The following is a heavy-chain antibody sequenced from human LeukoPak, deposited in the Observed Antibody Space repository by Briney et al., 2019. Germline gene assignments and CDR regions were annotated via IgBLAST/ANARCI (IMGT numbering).Heavy chain of an antibody. Sequence: GGSLRLSCAASGFTFSSYGIHWVRQAPGKGLEWVAVISYDGSNKYYADSVKGRFTISRDNSKNTLYLQMNSLRAEDTAVYYCAKDHSSGWYFDYWGQGTLVTVSS. CDR1: GFTFSSYG. J-gene: IGHJ4*02. CDR2: ISYDGSNK. CDR3: AKDHSSGWYFDY. V-gene: IGHV3-30*18. D-gene: IGHD6-19*01.